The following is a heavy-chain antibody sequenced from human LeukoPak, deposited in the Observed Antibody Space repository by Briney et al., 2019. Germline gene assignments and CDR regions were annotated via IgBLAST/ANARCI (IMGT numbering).Heavy chain of an antibody. D-gene: IGHD4-17*01. CDR1: GFSFSTYG. CDR3: AKDFAGDRDY. J-gene: IGHJ4*02. CDR2: INPNGITT. V-gene: IGHV3-74*01. Sequence: GGSLRLSCAASGFSFSTYGMHWVRQAPGKGLVWVARINPNGITTTYTDSVKGRFTISRDNAKNTLYLQMNSLRAEDTAVYYCAKDFAGDRDYWGQGTLVTVSS.